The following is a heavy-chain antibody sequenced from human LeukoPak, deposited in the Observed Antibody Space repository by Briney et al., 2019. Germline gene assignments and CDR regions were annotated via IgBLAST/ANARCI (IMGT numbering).Heavy chain of an antibody. Sequence: GGSLRLSCAASGFTFSTYAMSWVRQAPGKGLEWVSVISGSGSSTYYADSVKGRFTISRDDSKNTLYLQMNSLRAEDTAVYYCAKEMATIRAFDLWGQGTMVTVSS. D-gene: IGHD5-24*01. CDR1: GFTFSTYA. CDR2: ISGSGSST. V-gene: IGHV3-23*01. CDR3: AKEMATIRAFDL. J-gene: IGHJ3*01.